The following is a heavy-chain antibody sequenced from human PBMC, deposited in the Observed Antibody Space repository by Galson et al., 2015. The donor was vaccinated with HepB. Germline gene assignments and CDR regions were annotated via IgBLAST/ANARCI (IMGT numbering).Heavy chain of an antibody. CDR2: ISWRSGSI. Sequence: SLRLSCAASGFKFDDKAMHWVRQVPGKGLEWVSGISWRSGSIGYGASVKGRFTISRDNAKNSLYLQMNSLRAEDTALYDCVKGVRETGAGDAVAMWGQGRMVIVSS. CDR1: GFKFDDKA. V-gene: IGHV3-9*01. D-gene: IGHD6-19*01. J-gene: IGHJ3*02. CDR3: VKGVRETGAGDAVAM.